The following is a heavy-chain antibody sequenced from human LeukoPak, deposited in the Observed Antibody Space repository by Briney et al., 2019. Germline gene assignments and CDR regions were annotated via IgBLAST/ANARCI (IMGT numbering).Heavy chain of an antibody. CDR3: ARDTRPNYLPDPSDY. CDR2: IIPILGIA. V-gene: IGHV1-69*04. D-gene: IGHD4/OR15-4a*01. CDR1: GGTFSSYA. J-gene: IGHJ4*02. Sequence: ASVKVSCTASGGTFSSYAISWVRQAPGQGLEWMGRIIPILGIANYAQKFQGRVTITADKSTSTAYMELSSLRSEDTAVYYCARDTRPNYLPDPSDYWGQGTLVTVSS.